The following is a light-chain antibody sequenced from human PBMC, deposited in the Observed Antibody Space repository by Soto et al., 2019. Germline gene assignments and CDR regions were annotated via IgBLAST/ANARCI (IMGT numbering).Light chain of an antibody. CDR1: QGISKW. J-gene: IGKJ1*01. CDR3: QQYNSYDMWS. V-gene: IGKV1-5*01. CDR2: GAS. Sequence: DIQMTQYPSTLSASVGDRVTITCRASQGISKWLAWYQQKPGKAHNLLIYGASSLENGVPPRFSGSGSGTEFTLTISSLQPDDFANYFCQQYNSYDMWSSGQGTKVDLK.